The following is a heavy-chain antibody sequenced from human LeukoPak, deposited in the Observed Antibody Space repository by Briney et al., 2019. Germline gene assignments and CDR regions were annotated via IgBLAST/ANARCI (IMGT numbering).Heavy chain of an antibody. Sequence: GGSLRLSCAASGFTFSSYGMHWVRQAPGKGLEWVSSITSSSTYIYYADSLKGRFTISRDNAKNTLYLQMGSLRAEDVAVYYCARGRVGATAYYFDYWGQGTLVTVSS. CDR1: GFTFSSYG. V-gene: IGHV3-21*01. CDR2: ITSSSTYI. J-gene: IGHJ4*02. CDR3: ARGRVGATAYYFDY. D-gene: IGHD1-26*01.